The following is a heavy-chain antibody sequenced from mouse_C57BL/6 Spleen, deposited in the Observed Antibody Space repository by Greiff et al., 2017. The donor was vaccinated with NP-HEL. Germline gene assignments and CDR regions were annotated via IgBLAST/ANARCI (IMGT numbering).Heavy chain of an antibody. V-gene: IGHV2-2*01. CDR3: ARKPNWDGWYFDV. Sequence: VKLVESGPGLVQPSQSLSITCTVSGFSLTSYGVHWVRQSPGKGLEWLGVIWSGGSTDYNAAFISRLSISKDNSKSQVFFKMNSLQADDTAIYYCARKPNWDGWYFDVWGTGTTVTVSS. CDR1: GFSLTSYG. J-gene: IGHJ1*03. D-gene: IGHD4-1*02. CDR2: IWSGGST.